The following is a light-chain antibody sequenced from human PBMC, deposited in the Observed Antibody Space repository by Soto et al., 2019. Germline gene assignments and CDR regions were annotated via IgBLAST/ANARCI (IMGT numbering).Light chain of an antibody. CDR3: QQYSMSYT. CDR2: GVS. CDR1: QSVSSN. V-gene: IGKV3-20*01. Sequence: SPVALSVSQEESATLSCRASQSVSSNLAWYQQKTGQAPRLLIYGVSSRATGIPDRFSGSGSGTDFTLTISRLEPDDIAVYYGQQYSMSYTFGQGA. J-gene: IGKJ2*01.